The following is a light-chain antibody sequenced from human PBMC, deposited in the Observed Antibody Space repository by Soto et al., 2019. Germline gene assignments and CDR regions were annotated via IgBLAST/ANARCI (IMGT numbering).Light chain of an antibody. Sequence: DIQMTQSPSSLSASVGDRVTITCRASQSISSYLNWYQQKPKKAPKVLIYAASSLQSGVPSRFSGSGSGTDFTLTICSLQPEDFATYYCQQSYSIPWTFGQGTKVEIK. CDR3: QQSYSIPWT. CDR2: AAS. V-gene: IGKV1-39*01. J-gene: IGKJ1*01. CDR1: QSISSY.